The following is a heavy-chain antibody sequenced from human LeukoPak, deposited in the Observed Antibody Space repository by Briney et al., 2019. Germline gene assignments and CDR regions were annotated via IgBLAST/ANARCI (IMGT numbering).Heavy chain of an antibody. J-gene: IGHJ4*02. CDR1: GFTFSSYA. D-gene: IGHD3-16*01. Sequence: GGSLRLSCAATGFTFSSYAMNWVRQAPGKGLEWVSGIYTGGTTCYTDSVKGRFTISRDNPNNTLYLQMHSLRAEDTAVYYCAREISRFGIWGQGTLVTVSS. CDR2: IYTGGTT. CDR3: AREISRFGI. V-gene: IGHV3-66*01.